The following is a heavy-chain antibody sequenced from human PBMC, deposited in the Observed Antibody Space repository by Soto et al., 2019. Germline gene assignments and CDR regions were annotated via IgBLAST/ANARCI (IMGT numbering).Heavy chain of an antibody. CDR1: GGTFSSYA. V-gene: IGHV1-69*13. Sequence: SVKVSCRASGGTFSSYAISWVRQAPGQGLEWMGGIIPIFGTANYAQKFQGRVTITADESTSTAYMELSSLRSEDTAVYYCARDGYYDILTGYYQDYWGQGTLVTVS. J-gene: IGHJ4*02. D-gene: IGHD3-9*01. CDR2: IIPIFGTA. CDR3: ARDGYYDILTGYYQDY.